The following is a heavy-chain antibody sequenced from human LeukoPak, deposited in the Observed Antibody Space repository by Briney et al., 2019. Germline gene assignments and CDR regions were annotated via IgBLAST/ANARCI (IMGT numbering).Heavy chain of an antibody. Sequence: PSETLSLTCAVYGGSFSGYYWSWIRQPPGKGLEWIGEINHSGSTNYNPSLKSRVTISVDTSKNQFSLKLSSVTAADTAVYYCAGAAAGPFDYWGQGTLVTVSS. CDR1: GGSFSGYY. V-gene: IGHV4-34*01. J-gene: IGHJ4*02. CDR2: INHSGST. D-gene: IGHD6-13*01. CDR3: AGAAAGPFDY.